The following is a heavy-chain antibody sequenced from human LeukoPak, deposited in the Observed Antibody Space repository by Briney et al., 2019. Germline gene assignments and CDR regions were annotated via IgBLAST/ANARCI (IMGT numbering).Heavy chain of an antibody. D-gene: IGHD3/OR15-3a*01. Sequence: SGPTLVNPTQTLTLTCTLSGLSLTTSGGGVGWIRQPPGKALEWLAIMYWDDDERYSPSLKNRLTLTQDPSKTQVVLRMTNMDPADTGTYYCAGTTISGLLGDAFDIWGQGTMVTVFS. V-gene: IGHV2-5*02. CDR3: AGTTISGLLGDAFDI. CDR2: MYWDDDE. CDR1: GLSLTTSGGG. J-gene: IGHJ3*02.